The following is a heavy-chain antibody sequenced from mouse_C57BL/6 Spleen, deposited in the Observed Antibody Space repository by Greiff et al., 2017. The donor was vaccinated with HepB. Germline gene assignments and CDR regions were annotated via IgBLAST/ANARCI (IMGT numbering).Heavy chain of an antibody. J-gene: IGHJ1*03. D-gene: IGHD1-1*01. CDR2: IWSGGST. V-gene: IGHV2-2*01. CDR1: GFSLTSYG. Sequence: QVQLQESGPGLVQPSQSLSITCTVSGFSLTSYGVHWVRQSPGKGLEWLGVIWSGGSTDYNAAFISRLSISKDNSKSQVFFKMNSLQADDTAIYYWARHYYGSRGHWYFDVWGTGTTVTVSS. CDR3: ARHYYGSRGHWYFDV.